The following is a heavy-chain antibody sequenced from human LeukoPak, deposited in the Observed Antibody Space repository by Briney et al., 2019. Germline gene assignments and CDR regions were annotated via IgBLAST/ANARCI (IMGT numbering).Heavy chain of an antibody. D-gene: IGHD3-16*01. J-gene: IGHJ4*02. Sequence: GGSLRLSCAASGFTFSDYYMSWIRQAPGKGQEWVSYISSSDSTIYYADSVKGRFTISRDNAKNSLYLQMNSLGAEDTAVYYCARDQTVVFGGYVDGELVDYWGQGTLVTVSS. CDR1: GFTFSDYY. V-gene: IGHV3-11*01. CDR3: ARDQTVVFGGYVDGELVDY. CDR2: ISSSDSTI.